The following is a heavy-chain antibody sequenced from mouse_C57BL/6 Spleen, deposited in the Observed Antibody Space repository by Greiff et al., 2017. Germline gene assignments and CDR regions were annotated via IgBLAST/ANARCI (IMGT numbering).Heavy chain of an antibody. Sequence: QVQLQQSGAELVRPGASVTLSCKASGYTFTDYEMHWVKQTPVHGLEWIGAIDPETGGTAYNQKFKGKAILTADQSSSTAYMELRSLTSEDSAVYYCTRRVLGWYGYDGTFYAMDYWGQGTSGTVSS. J-gene: IGHJ4*01. V-gene: IGHV1-15*01. CDR1: GYTFTDYE. CDR3: TRRVLGWYGYDGTFYAMDY. CDR2: IDPETGGT. D-gene: IGHD2-2*01.